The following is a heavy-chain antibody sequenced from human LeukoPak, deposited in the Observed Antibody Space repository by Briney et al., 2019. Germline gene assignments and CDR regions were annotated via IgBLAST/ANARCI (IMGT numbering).Heavy chain of an antibody. J-gene: IGHJ5*02. V-gene: IGHV1-24*01. Sequence: ASVKLSCKVSGYTLTELSMHWVRQAPGKGLEWRGGFDPEDGETIYAQKFQGRVTMTEDTSTDTAYMELSSLRAEDTAVYYCATVSSDSSGWNWFDPWGQGTLVTVSS. CDR1: GYTLTELS. D-gene: IGHD6-19*01. CDR2: FDPEDGET. CDR3: ATVSSDSSGWNWFDP.